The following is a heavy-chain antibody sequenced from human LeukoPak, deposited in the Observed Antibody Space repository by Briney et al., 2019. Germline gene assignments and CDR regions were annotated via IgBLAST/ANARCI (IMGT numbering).Heavy chain of an antibody. CDR3: ARDVPATTPFDY. Sequence: GASVKVSCKASAYIFSNYGISWVRQAPGQGLEWMGWISAKNGDTNYTQKFRGRVTMTTDTSTSTAYMELWSLRSDDTAVYYCARDVPATTPFDYWGQGTLVTVSS. D-gene: IGHD1-7*01. CDR2: ISAKNGDT. J-gene: IGHJ4*02. V-gene: IGHV1-18*01. CDR1: AYIFSNYG.